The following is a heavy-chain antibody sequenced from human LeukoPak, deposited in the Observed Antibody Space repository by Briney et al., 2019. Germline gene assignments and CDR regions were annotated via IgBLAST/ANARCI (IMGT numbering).Heavy chain of an antibody. CDR3: TRAPDSGSYFPFDY. Sequence: GGSLRLSCAASGFTFSSYWMSWVRQAPGKGLEWVGFIRSKAYGGTTEYAASVKGRFTISRDDSKSIAYLQMNSLKTEDTAVYYCTRAPDSGSYFPFDYWGQGTLVTVSS. CDR2: IRSKAYGGTT. J-gene: IGHJ4*02. D-gene: IGHD1-26*01. CDR1: GFTFSSYW. V-gene: IGHV3-49*04.